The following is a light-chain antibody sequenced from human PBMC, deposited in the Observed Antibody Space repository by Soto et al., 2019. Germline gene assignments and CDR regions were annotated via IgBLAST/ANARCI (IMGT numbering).Light chain of an antibody. CDR2: GAS. J-gene: IGKJ1*01. Sequence: EIVITQSPATLSVSPGERATLSCRASQSVSSNLAWYQQKPGQAPRLLIYGASNRATGIPDRFSGSGSGTDFTLTISRLEPEDFAVYYCQQYGSSGTFGQGTKVEIK. CDR1: QSVSSN. V-gene: IGKV3-20*01. CDR3: QQYGSSGT.